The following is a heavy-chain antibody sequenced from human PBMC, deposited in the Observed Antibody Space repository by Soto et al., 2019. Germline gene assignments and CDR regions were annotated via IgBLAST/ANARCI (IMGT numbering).Heavy chain of an antibody. CDR1: GYTFTNYA. V-gene: IGHV1-3*01. CDR3: ARVPHNWNEGAFDI. CDR2: INAGNGNT. D-gene: IGHD1-1*01. Sequence: VQLVQSGAEVRQPGASVKVSCKASGYTFTNYAMHWVRQAPGQRLEWMGWINAGNGNTKYSQKFQDRVTITTDTSANTAYMELSSLRSEDTAVYYCARVPHNWNEGAFDIWGQGTMVTVSS. J-gene: IGHJ3*02.